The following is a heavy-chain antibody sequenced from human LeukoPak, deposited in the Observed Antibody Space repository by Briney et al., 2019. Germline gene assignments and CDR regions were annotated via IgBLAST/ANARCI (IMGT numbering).Heavy chain of an antibody. D-gene: IGHD3-10*01. CDR3: ARGIDYYGSGSYPLHFQH. CDR2: IWYDGSNK. J-gene: IGHJ1*01. Sequence: GGSLRLSCAASGFTFSSYGMHWVRQAPGKGLEWVAVIWYDGSNKYYADSVKGRFTISRDNSKNTLYLQMNSLRAEDTAVYYCARGIDYYGSGSYPLHFQHWGQGTLVIVSS. V-gene: IGHV3-33*01. CDR1: GFTFSSYG.